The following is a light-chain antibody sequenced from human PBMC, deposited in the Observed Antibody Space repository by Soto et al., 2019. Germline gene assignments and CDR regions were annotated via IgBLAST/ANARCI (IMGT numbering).Light chain of an antibody. CDR1: SSNIGAAYD. Sequence: SVLTQPPSVSGAPGQKVTISCTRSSSNIGAAYDVHWYQHLPGTAPKLLIYGNNNRPSGVPDRFSGSKSGTSASLAITGLQAEDEADYYCQSYDSRLSGWVFGGGTKPTVL. V-gene: IGLV1-40*01. CDR2: GNN. CDR3: QSYDSRLSGWV. J-gene: IGLJ3*02.